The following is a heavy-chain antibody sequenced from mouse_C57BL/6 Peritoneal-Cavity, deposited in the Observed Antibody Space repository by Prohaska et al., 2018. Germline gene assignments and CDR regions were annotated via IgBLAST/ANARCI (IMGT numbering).Heavy chain of an antibody. CDR3: ARRDGYYWYFDV. V-gene: IGHV4-1*01. J-gene: IGHJ1*03. CDR1: GIDFSRYW. Sequence: VKLLQSGGGLVQPGGSLKLSCAASGIDFSRYWMIWVRRAPGKGLEWIGEINPDSSTINYSPSLKDKFIISRDNAKNTRYLQMSKVRSEDTALDYCARRDGYYWYFDVWGTGTTVTVSS. CDR2: INPDSSTI. D-gene: IGHD2-3*01.